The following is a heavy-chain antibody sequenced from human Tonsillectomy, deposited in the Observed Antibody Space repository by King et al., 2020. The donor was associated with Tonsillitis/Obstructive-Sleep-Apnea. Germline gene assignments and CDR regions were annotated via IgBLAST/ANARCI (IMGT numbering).Heavy chain of an antibody. V-gene: IGHV3-72*01. D-gene: IGHD5-12*01. Sequence: VQLVESGGGLVQPGGSLRLSCAASGFTFSDHYMDWVRQAPGKGLEWVGRTRNKANSYTTEYAASVKGRFTISRDDSKNSLYLQMNSLNTEDTAVYYCARWVPEATMIDYWGQGTLVTVSS. CDR2: TRNKANSYTT. J-gene: IGHJ4*02. CDR1: GFTFSDHY. CDR3: ARWVPEATMIDY.